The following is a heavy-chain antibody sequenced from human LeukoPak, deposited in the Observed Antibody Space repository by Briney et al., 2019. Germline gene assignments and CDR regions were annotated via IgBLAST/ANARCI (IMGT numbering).Heavy chain of an antibody. V-gene: IGHV4-59*01. D-gene: IGHD6-13*01. CDR2: IYYSGST. J-gene: IGHJ4*02. CDR1: GGSISSYY. CDR3: ARVVRAAAGTLGNDY. Sequence: SETLSLTCTVSGGSISSYYWSWIRQPPGKGLEWIGYIYYSGSTNYNPSPKSRVTISVDTSKNQFSLKLSSVTAADTAVYYCARVVRAAAGTLGNDYWGQGTLVTVSS.